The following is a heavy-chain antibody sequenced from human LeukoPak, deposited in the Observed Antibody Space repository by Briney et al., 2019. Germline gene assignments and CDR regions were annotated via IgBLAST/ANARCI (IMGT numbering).Heavy chain of an antibody. CDR1: GYTFTSYA. CDR3: ARDLVAGFYYYGMDV. J-gene: IGHJ6*02. D-gene: IGHD6-19*01. V-gene: IGHV7-4-1*02. Sequence: ASVKVSCKASGYTFTSYAMNWVRQAPGQGLEWMGWINTNTGNPTYAQGFTGRFVFSLDTSVSTAYLQISSLKAEDTAVYYCARDLVAGFYYYGMDVWGQGTTVTVSS. CDR2: INTNTGNP.